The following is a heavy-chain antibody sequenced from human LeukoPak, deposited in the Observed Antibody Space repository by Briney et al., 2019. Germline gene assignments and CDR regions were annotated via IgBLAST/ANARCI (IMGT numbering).Heavy chain of an antibody. CDR1: GFTFSSYA. CDR3: ATDRGGYGSGSYDY. V-gene: IGHV3-23*01. J-gene: IGHJ4*02. CDR2: ISGSGGST. D-gene: IGHD3-10*01. Sequence: GGSLRLSCAASGFTFSSYAMSWVRQAPGKGLEWVSAISGSGGSTYYADSVKGRFTISRDNSKNTLYLQMNSLRAEDTAVYYCATDRGGYGSGSYDYWGQGTLVTVS.